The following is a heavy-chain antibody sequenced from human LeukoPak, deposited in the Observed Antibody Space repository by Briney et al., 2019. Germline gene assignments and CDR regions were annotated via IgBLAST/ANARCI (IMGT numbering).Heavy chain of an antibody. J-gene: IGHJ4*02. V-gene: IGHV4-39*07. CDR2: MYSSGST. CDR1: GGSISSSSYY. D-gene: IGHD3-10*01. Sequence: PSETLSLTCTVSGGSISSSSYYWGWIRQPPGKGLEWIGSMYSSGSTYYNLSLKSRVTISVDTSKNQFSLKLSSVTAADTAVYYCARSGSGYLRYYFDSWGQGTLVTVSS. CDR3: ARSGSGYLRYYFDS.